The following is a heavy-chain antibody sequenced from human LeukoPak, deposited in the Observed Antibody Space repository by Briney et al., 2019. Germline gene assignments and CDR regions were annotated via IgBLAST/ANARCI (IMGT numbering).Heavy chain of an antibody. CDR2: INPSGGST. CDR3: AKGWDSRGYYFHFDH. J-gene: IGHJ4*02. V-gene: IGHV1-46*01. D-gene: IGHD3-22*01. CDR1: GYTFTSYY. Sequence: ASVKVSCKASGYTFTSYYMHWVRQAPGQGLEWMGIINPSGGSTSDAQKFQGRVTMTRDISTSTAYMELSSLRSEGTAVYYWAKGWDSRGYYFHFDHWGQGTLVTVSS.